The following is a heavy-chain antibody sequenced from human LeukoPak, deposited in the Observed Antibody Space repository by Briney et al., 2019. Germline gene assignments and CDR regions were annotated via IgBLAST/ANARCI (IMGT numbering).Heavy chain of an antibody. D-gene: IGHD4-23*01. J-gene: IGHJ4*02. V-gene: IGHV3-30*02. Sequence: GGSLRLSCAASGFTFNNYGMHWVRQAPGKGLEWVAFIRYNGNNQYYADSVKGRFTISRDNSKNTLYLQMNSLRAEDTAVYYCANLLRWEPYWGQGTLVTVSS. CDR2: IRYNGNNQ. CDR1: GFTFNNYG. CDR3: ANLLRWEPY.